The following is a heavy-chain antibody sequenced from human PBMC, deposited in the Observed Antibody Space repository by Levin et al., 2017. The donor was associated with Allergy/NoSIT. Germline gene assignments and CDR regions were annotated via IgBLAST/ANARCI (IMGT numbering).Heavy chain of an antibody. J-gene: IGHJ4*02. CDR1: GYTFTSYG. D-gene: IGHD3-22*01. V-gene: IGHV1-18*01. CDR2: ISAYNGDT. CDR3: ARDAITMIYCFDY. Sequence: ASVKVSCKASGYTFTSYGISWVRQAPGQGLEWMGWISAYNGDTNYAQKRQGRVTMTTDTSTSKAYMELRSLRSDDTAVYYCARDAITMIYCFDYWGQGTLVTVSS.